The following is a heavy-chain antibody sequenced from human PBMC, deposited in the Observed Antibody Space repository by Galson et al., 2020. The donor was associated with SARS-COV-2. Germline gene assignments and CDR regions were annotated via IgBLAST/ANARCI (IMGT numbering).Heavy chain of an antibody. J-gene: IGHJ3*02. CDR3: ARSYYDILTGYLAAFDI. D-gene: IGHD3-9*01. Sequence: SGPTLVKPTQTLTLTCTFSGFSLSTSGMRASWIRQPPGKALEWLARIDWDDDKFYSTSLKTRLTISKDTSKNQVVLTMTNMDPVDTATYYCARSYYDILTGYLAAFDIWGQGTMVTVS. CDR1: GFSLSTSGMR. CDR2: IDWDDDK. V-gene: IGHV2-70*04.